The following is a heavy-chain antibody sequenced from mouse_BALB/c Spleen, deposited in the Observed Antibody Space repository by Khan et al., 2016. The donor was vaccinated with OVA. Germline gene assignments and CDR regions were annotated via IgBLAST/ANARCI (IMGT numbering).Heavy chain of an antibody. Sequence: QVQLKQSGAELVKPGASVKLSCKASGYTFISYYMYWVKQRPGLGLEWIGGINPSDGGTNFNEKFKSKATLTVDKSSSTAYMQLSSLTSEDSAGYYCTRSGWAAFAYWGQGTLVTVSA. CDR1: GYTFISYY. V-gene: IGHV1S81*02. D-gene: IGHD1-1*02. CDR2: INPSDGGT. CDR3: TRSGWAAFAY. J-gene: IGHJ3*01.